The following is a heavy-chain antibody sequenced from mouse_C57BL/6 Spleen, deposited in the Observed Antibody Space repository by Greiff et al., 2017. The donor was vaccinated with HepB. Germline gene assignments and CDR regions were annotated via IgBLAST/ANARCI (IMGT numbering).Heavy chain of an antibody. CDR3: ARDDYDGDRYYAMDY. J-gene: IGHJ4*01. CDR2: ILPGSGST. CDR1: GYTFTGYW. D-gene: IGHD2-4*01. V-gene: IGHV1-9*01. Sequence: QVQLQQSGAELMKPGASVKLSCKATGYTFTGYWIEGVKQRPGHGLEWIGEILPGSGSTNYNEKFKGKATFNADTSSNTAYMQLSSLTTEDSAIYYCARDDYDGDRYYAMDYWGQGTSVTVSS.